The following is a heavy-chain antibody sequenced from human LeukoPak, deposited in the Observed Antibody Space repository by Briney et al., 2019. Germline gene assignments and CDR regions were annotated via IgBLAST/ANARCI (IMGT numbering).Heavy chain of an antibody. CDR3: AKKGGIAVAGTEGFDY. J-gene: IGHJ4*02. V-gene: IGHV3-23*01. D-gene: IGHD6-19*01. Sequence: GGYLRLSCAAAVVTFSSYALSWVRPAPWKGLEWVSAISGSGGSTYYADSVKGRFTISRDNSKNTLYLQMNSLRAEDTAVYYCAKKGGIAVAGTEGFDYWGQGTLVTVSS. CDR2: ISGSGGST. CDR1: VVTFSSYA.